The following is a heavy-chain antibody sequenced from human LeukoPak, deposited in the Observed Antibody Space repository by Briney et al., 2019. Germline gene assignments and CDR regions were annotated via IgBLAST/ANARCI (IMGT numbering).Heavy chain of an antibody. D-gene: IGHD3-3*01. V-gene: IGHV1-69*05. CDR2: IIPIFGTA. CDR1: GGTFSSYA. CDR3: ARGAASPNGLEY. J-gene: IGHJ4*02. Sequence: ASVKVSCKASGGTFSSYAISWVRQAPGQGLEWMGGIIPIFGTANYAQKFQSRVTITTDESTSTAYMELSSLRSEDTAVYYCARGAASPNGLEYWGQGTLVTVSS.